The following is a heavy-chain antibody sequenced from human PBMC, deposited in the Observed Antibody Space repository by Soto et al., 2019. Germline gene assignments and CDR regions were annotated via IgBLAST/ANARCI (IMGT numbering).Heavy chain of an antibody. Sequence: EVQLLESGGGLVQPGGSLRLSGAASGFTFSSYAMRWVCQAPGKGLEWVSAISGSGGSTYYADSVKGRFTISRDNSKNTLYPQMTSLRAEDTAVYYCAKDVLVPGVPPAAEPDYWGQGTLVTVSS. CDR3: AKDVLVPGVPPAAEPDY. D-gene: IGHD6-13*01. CDR1: GFTFSSYA. CDR2: ISGSGGST. J-gene: IGHJ4*02. V-gene: IGHV3-23*01.